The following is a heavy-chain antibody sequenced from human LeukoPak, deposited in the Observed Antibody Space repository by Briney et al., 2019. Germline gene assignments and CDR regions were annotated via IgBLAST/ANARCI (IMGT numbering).Heavy chain of an antibody. J-gene: IGHJ4*02. D-gene: IGHD1-26*01. CDR2: ISAGGKT. CDR3: AKGKQWELPFDY. V-gene: IGHV3-23*01. CDR1: GFTFSSYA. Sequence: GRSLRLSCAASGFTFSSYAMHWVRQAPGKGLEWVSAISAGGKTYYADSVKGRFTISRDNSKNTLYLQMNSLRAEDTALYYCAKGKQWELPFDYWGQGTLVTVSS.